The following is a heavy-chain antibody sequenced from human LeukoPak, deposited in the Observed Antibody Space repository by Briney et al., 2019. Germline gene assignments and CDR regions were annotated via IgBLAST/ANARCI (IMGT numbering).Heavy chain of an antibody. CDR1: GGSFSGYY. CDR3: ARGGHYGSGSYPRYYYYYGMDV. Sequence: PSETLSLTCAVYGGSFSGYYWSWLRQPPEKGLEGFGEINHSGSTNYNPSLKSRVTISVDTSKNQFSLKLSSVTAADTAVYYCARGGHYGSGSYPRYYYYYGMDVWGQGTTVTVSS. J-gene: IGHJ6*02. V-gene: IGHV4-34*01. D-gene: IGHD3-10*01. CDR2: INHSGST.